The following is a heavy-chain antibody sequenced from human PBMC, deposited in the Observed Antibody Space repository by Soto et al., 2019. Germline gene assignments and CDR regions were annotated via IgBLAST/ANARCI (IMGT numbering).Heavy chain of an antibody. D-gene: IGHD6-19*01. CDR3: ARQRGEWLIFDY. CDR2: IYYSGST. Sequence: SETLSLTCTVSGGSISSSSYYWGWIRQPPGKGLEWIGSIYYSGSTYYNPSLKSRVTISVDTSKNQFSLKLISVTAADTAVYYCARQRGEWLIFDYWGQGTLVTVSS. V-gene: IGHV4-39*01. J-gene: IGHJ4*02. CDR1: GGSISSSSYY.